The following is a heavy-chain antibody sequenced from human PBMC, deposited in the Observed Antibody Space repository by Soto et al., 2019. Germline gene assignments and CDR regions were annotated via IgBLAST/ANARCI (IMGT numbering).Heavy chain of an antibody. V-gene: IGHV5-51*01. D-gene: IGHD6-19*01. J-gene: IGHJ6*02. CDR1: GYSFSSYW. CDR2: IYSVYSDT. Sequence: GESLKISCKASGYSFSSYWIGWVRQMPGKGLEWMGIIYSVYSDTKYSPSVQGHVTISADRSISTAYFQWTSLKASDTAMYYCARSKRGAYSSGWYSLSGYYNYGIDVWGQGTKVTVSS. CDR3: ARSKRGAYSSGWYSLSGYYNYGIDV.